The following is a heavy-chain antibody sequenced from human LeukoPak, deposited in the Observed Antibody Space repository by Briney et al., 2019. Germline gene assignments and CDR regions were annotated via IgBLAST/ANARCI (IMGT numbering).Heavy chain of an antibody. J-gene: IGHJ4*02. D-gene: IGHD6-6*01. CDR1: GFTFSSYA. Sequence: GGSLRLSCAASGFTFSSYAMHWVRQAPGKGLEWVAVISYDGSNKYYADSVKGRFTISRDNSKNTLYLQMNSLRAEDTAVYYCARDSLYSSSFFDYWGQGTLVTVSS. V-gene: IGHV3-30*04. CDR3: ARDSLYSSSFFDY. CDR2: ISYDGSNK.